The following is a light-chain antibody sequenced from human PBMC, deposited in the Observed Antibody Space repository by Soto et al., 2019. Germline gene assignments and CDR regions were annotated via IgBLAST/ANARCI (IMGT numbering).Light chain of an antibody. CDR1: SSNIGAGYD. V-gene: IGLV1-40*01. CDR3: LSYDSSVTLRV. J-gene: IGLJ1*01. CDR2: GNS. Sequence: QSVLTQPPSVSGAPGQRVTISSTGSSSNIGAGYDVHWYQQLPGTAPKLLIYGNSNRPSGVPDRFSGSKSGTSASLAITGLQADDEADYYCLSYDSSVTLRVFGTGTKVTVL.